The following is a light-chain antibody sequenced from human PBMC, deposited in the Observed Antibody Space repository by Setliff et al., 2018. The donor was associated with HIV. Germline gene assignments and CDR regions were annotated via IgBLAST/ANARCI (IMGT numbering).Light chain of an antibody. V-gene: IGLV2-14*03. J-gene: IGLJ1*01. CDR2: DVS. CDR1: SSDIGAYNY. Sequence: QSALTQPRSVSGSPGQSVTFSCTGSSSDIGAYNYVSWYQQHPGKAPKLMIYDVSNRPSGVSNRFSGSKSGNTASLTISGLQAEDEADYYCSSYTSSSTLVFGTGTKVTVL. CDR3: SSYTSSSTLV.